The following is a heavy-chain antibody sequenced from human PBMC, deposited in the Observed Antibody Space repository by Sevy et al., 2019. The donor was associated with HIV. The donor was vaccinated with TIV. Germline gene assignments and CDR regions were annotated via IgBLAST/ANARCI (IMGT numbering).Heavy chain of an antibody. J-gene: IGHJ4*02. CDR2: IRGSGDST. V-gene: IGHV3-23*01. Sequence: GGYLRLSCAASGITFSSYAMTWVRQAPGKGLQWVSAIRGSGDSTYYADSVKGRFTISRDNSKNTLYLQMNSLRAEDTAVYYCAKDAAIRRPLTGTDYWGQGTLVTVSS. CDR1: GITFSSYA. D-gene: IGHD6-13*01. CDR3: AKDAAIRRPLTGTDY.